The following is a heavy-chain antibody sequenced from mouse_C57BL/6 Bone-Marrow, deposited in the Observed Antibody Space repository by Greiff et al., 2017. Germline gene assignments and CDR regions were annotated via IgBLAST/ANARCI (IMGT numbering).Heavy chain of an antibody. J-gene: IGHJ1*03. CDR3: ARAGYGSSTGYFDV. CDR1: GYTFTSYG. Sequence: QVHVKQSGAELARPGASVKLSCKASGYTFTSYGISWVKQRTGQGLEWIGEIYPRSGNTYYNEKFKGKATLTADKSSSTAYMELRSLTSEDSAVYFCARAGYGSSTGYFDVWGTGTTVTVSS. CDR2: IYPRSGNT. V-gene: IGHV1-81*01. D-gene: IGHD1-1*01.